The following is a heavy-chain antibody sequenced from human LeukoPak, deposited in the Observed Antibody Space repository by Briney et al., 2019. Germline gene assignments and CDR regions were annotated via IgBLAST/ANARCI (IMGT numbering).Heavy chain of an antibody. V-gene: IGHV3-23*01. CDR2: ISGSGGST. CDR1: GFTFSNYA. CDR3: AKGREVFGDSRFDH. D-gene: IGHD4-17*01. Sequence: GGSLRLSCAASGFTFSNYAMSWVRQAPGKGLEWVSTISGSGGSTHYADSVKGRFTISRDNSRNTLSLQTNSLRAEDTAVYYCAKGREVFGDSRFDHWGQGTLVTVSS. J-gene: IGHJ4*02.